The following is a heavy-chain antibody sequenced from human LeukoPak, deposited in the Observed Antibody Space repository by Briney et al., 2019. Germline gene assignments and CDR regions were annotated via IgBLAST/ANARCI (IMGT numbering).Heavy chain of an antibody. Sequence: PSETLSLTCTVSGGSISSSSYYWGWIRQPPGKGLEWIGSIYHSGSTYYNPSLKSRVTIAVETSKNQFSLKLSSVTAADTAVYYCAITMIVVVQNAFDIWGQGTMVTVSS. CDR3: AITMIVVVQNAFDI. CDR2: IYHSGST. V-gene: IGHV4-39*01. D-gene: IGHD3-22*01. CDR1: GGSISSSSYY. J-gene: IGHJ3*02.